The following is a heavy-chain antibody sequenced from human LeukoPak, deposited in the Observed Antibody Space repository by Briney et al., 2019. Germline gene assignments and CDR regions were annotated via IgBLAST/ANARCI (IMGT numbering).Heavy chain of an antibody. V-gene: IGHV3-21*01. CDR2: ISSSSSYI. CDR3: ARQGGGYSSGWYGD. D-gene: IGHD6-19*01. CDR1: GFTFSSYS. J-gene: IGHJ4*02. Sequence: GGSLRLSCAASGFTFSSYSMNWVRQAPGKGLEWVSSISSSSSYIYYADSVKGRFTISSDNAKNSLYLQMNSLRAEDTAVYYCARQGGGYSSGWYGDWGQGTLVTVSS.